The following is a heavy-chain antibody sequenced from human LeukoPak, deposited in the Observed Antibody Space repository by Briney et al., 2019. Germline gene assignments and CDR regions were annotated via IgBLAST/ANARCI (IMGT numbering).Heavy chain of an antibody. CDR3: AKNYGSGSSVKYYYYMDV. CDR2: ISSSSSYI. V-gene: IGHV3-21*04. J-gene: IGHJ6*03. D-gene: IGHD3-10*01. CDR1: GFTFSSYS. Sequence: GGSLRLSCAASGFTFSSYSMSWVRQAPGKGLEWVSSISSSSSYIYYADSVKGRFTISRDNSKNTLYLQMNSLRAEDTAIYYCAKNYGSGSSVKYYYYMDVWGKGTTVTVSS.